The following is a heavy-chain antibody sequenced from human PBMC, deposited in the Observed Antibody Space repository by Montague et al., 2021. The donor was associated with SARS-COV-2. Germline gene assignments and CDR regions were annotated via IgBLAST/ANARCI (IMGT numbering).Heavy chain of an antibody. V-gene: IGHV4-4*07. D-gene: IGHD3-16*01. Sequence: SETLSLTCTVSGGSMRSYYWSWIRQPAGQGLEWIGRIYSSGSTXXXPSXNSRITMSVDTSRNQFSLKVTSVTAADTAVYCCARDLGAPDCYFDSWGQGTLVTVSS. J-gene: IGHJ4*02. CDR2: IYSSGST. CDR1: GGSMRSYY. CDR3: ARDLGAPDCYFDS.